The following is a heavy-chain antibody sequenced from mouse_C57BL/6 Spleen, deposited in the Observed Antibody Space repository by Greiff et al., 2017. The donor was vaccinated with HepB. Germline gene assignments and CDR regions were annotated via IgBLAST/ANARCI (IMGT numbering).Heavy chain of an antibody. J-gene: IGHJ1*03. V-gene: IGHV1-19*01. D-gene: IGHD1-1*01. CDR2: INPYNGGT. Sequence: VQLQQSGPVLVKPGASVKMSCKASGYTFTDYYMNWVKQSHGKSLEWIGVINPYNGGTSYNQKFKGKATFTADTSSNTAYMQLSSLTTEDSAIYYCARRPHYYGSSLWYFDVWGTGTTVTVSS. CDR3: ARRPHYYGSSLWYFDV. CDR1: GYTFTDYY.